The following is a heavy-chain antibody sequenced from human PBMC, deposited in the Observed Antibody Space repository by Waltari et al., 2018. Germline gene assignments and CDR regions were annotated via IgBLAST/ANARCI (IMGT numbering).Heavy chain of an antibody. CDR2: IYYSGST. CDR3: ARGEIAAFHY. V-gene: IGHV4-59*01. CDR1: GGSISSYY. D-gene: IGHD6-6*01. J-gene: IGHJ4*02. Sequence: QVQLQESGPGLVKPSETLSLTCTVSGGSISSYYWSWIRQPPGKGLEWIGYIYYSGSTNYHPSLKSRVTISVDTSKNQFSLKLSSVTAADTAVYYCARGEIAAFHYWGQGTLVTVSS.